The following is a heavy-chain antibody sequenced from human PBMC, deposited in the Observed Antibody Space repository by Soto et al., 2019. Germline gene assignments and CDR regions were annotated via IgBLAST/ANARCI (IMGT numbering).Heavy chain of an antibody. CDR2: IIPIFGTI. Sequence: QVQLVQSGTEVRKPGSSVKVSCKASGGTFDSNAISWVRLAPGQGLEWMGGIIPIFGTINNAQKFQDRVTITADEAETIVYMELSSLRSEDTAIYYCAREGLTFGPGAVGGAFDIWGQGTLVTVSS. D-gene: IGHD2-2*01. V-gene: IGHV1-69*12. J-gene: IGHJ3*02. CDR3: AREGLTFGPGAVGGAFDI. CDR1: GGTFDSNA.